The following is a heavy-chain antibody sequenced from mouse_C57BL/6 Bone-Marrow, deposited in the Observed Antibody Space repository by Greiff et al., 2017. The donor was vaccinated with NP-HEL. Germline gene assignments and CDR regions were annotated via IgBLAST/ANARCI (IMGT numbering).Heavy chain of an antibody. CDR3: ARHSNYAMDY. D-gene: IGHD1-1*01. V-gene: IGHV5-6*01. J-gene: IGHJ4*01. CDR2: ISSGGSNT. Sequence: EVQLMESGGDLVKPGGSLKLSCAASGFTFSSYGMSWVRQTPDKGLEWVATISSGGSNTYYPDSVKGRFTISRDNAKNTLYLQMSSLKSEDTAMYYCARHSNYAMDYWGQGTSATVSS. CDR1: GFTFSSYG.